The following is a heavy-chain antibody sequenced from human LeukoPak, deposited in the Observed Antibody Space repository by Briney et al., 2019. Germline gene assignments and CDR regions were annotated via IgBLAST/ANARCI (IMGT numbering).Heavy chain of an antibody. CDR1: GYTFTGYY. D-gene: IGHD2-2*01. Sequence: GASVKVSCKASGYTFTGYYMHWVRQAPGQGLEWMGWINPDTGGTSHAQRFQGRVTMTRDTSISTAYMELIRLTSDDTAVYYCARGGEVCSSTSCYRGHEYWGQGTLVTVSS. CDR3: ARGGEVCSSTSCYRGHEY. J-gene: IGHJ4*02. V-gene: IGHV1-2*02. CDR2: INPDTGGT.